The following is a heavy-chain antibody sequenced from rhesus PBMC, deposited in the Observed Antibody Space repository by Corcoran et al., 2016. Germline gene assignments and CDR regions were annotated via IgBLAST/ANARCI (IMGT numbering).Heavy chain of an antibody. D-gene: IGHD1-44*01. J-gene: IGHJ6*01. V-gene: IGHV4S2*01. Sequence: QVQLQESGPGLVKASETLPRTCAVSGASISNTSWTRTRQAPGKGLEWIGRIFGSDRSTSYNPSLKTRVTISIDTSKNQFSLNQNSVTAANTAVYCCARELPWGGLQSWGQGVVVTVSS. CDR1: GASISNTS. CDR3: ARELPWGGLQS. CDR2: IFGSDRST.